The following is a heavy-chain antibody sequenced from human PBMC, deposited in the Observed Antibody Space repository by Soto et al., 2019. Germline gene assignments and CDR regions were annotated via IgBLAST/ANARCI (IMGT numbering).Heavy chain of an antibody. V-gene: IGHV1-69*01. J-gene: IGHJ5*02. D-gene: IGHD6-19*01. CDR2: IIPIFGTA. CDR1: GGTFSSYA. CDR3: AREGIAVAVWGPNWFDP. Sequence: QVQLVQSGAEVKKPGSSVKVSCKASGGTFSSYAISWVRQAPGQGLEWMGGIIPIFGTANYAQKFQGRVTITADESTSTVYMELSSLRSEDTAVYYCAREGIAVAVWGPNWFDPWGQGTLVTVSS.